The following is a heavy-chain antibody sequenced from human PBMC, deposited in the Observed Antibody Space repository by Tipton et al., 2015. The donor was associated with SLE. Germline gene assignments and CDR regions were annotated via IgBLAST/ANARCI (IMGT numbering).Heavy chain of an antibody. D-gene: IGHD3-10*01. V-gene: IGHV3-23*01. CDR2: ISGSGGTT. CDR1: GFTFSTYA. J-gene: IGHJ3*02. CDR3: SRSWGSDPFDI. Sequence: SLRLSCAASGFTFSTYAMNWVRQAPGKGLEWVSTISGSGGTTYYAVTVKGRFTISRDNSKNTLTLQMNSLRAEDTAVYYCSRSWGSDPFDIWAQWTMVTVSS.